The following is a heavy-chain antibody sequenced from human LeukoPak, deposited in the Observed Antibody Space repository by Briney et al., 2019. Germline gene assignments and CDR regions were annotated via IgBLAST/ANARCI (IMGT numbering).Heavy chain of an antibody. CDR1: GFTFSSHA. D-gene: IGHD5-18*01. V-gene: IGHV3-23*01. CDR3: ACTAYYYYYLDV. J-gene: IGHJ6*03. CDR2: VSGSGDNT. Sequence: GGSLRLSCAASGFTFSSHAMSWVRQAPGKGLEWVSAVSGSGDNTYYADSVKGRFTISRDNSKNTLYPHMSSLRAEDTAVYYCACTAYYYYYLDVWGKGTTVTVSS.